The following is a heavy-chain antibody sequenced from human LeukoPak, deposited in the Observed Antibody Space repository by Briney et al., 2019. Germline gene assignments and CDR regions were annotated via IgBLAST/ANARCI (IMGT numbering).Heavy chain of an antibody. CDR2: ISYGGSNK. D-gene: IGHD6-13*01. J-gene: IGHJ6*02. CDR3: SSLGYSGSWTYYYYYGMDV. CDR1: GFTFSSYG. Sequence: GRSLSLSCAASGFTFSSYGMHWLRQAPGKGLEWVAVISYGGSNKYYAVSVKGRFTISRDNSKNTVYPKMNSLSAEDTAVLFCSSLGYSGSWTYYYYYGMDVWGQEPTVTVSS. V-gene: IGHV3-30*03.